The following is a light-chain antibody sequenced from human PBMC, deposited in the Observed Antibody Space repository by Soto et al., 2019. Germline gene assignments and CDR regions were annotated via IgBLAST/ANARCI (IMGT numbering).Light chain of an antibody. Sequence: EVVLTQSPATLSVSPGERATLSCRASQNVFNNFAWYQLKPGQAPRLLIYGASTRATGIPARFSGNGSGTEFTLTISSLQSEDFAVYYCQQYNNWPWTFGQGTKVEVK. CDR3: QQYNNWPWT. CDR2: GAS. CDR1: QNVFNN. J-gene: IGKJ1*01. V-gene: IGKV3-15*01.